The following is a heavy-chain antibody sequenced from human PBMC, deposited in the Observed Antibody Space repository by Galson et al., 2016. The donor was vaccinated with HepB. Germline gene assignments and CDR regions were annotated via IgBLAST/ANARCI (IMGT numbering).Heavy chain of an antibody. CDR2: INPDGSQT. Sequence: SLRLSCAASGFTFSDYYMSWIRQAPGKGPEWVANINPDGSQTYYVDSVKGQFNISKDNAKNSLYLRMNSLRADDTAVYYCARDPMRFAFDLWGQGTMVTVSS. J-gene: IGHJ3*01. CDR3: ARDPMRFAFDL. CDR1: GFTFSDYY. V-gene: IGHV3-7*01.